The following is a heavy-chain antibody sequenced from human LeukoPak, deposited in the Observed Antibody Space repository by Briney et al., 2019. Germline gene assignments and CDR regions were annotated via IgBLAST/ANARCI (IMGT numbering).Heavy chain of an antibody. CDR1: GYTFTGYY. D-gene: IGHD3-22*01. CDR2: INPNSGGT. CDR3: ASYTYYYYDSSGSHDAFDI. V-gene: IGHV1-2*02. Sequence: ASVKLSCKASGYTFTGYYMHWVRQAPGQGLEWMGWINPNSGGTNYAQKFQGRVTMTRDTSISTAYMELSRLRSDDTAVYYCASYTYYYYDSSGSHDAFDIWGQGTMVTVSS. J-gene: IGHJ3*02.